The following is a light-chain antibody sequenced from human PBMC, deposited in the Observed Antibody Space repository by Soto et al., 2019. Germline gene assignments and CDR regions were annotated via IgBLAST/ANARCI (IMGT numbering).Light chain of an antibody. Sequence: EIVMTQSPATLSVSPGERATLSCRARQSVASNLAWYQQKPGQAPRLLIYGAATRDTGIPARFSGSGSGTEFTLTISSLQSEDLALYFCQQYSNWPRTFGQGTKVEI. CDR1: QSVASN. CDR2: GAA. CDR3: QQYSNWPRT. V-gene: IGKV3-15*01. J-gene: IGKJ1*01.